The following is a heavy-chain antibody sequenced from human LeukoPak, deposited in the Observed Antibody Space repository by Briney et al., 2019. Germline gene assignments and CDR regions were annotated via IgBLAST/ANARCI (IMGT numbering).Heavy chain of an antibody. CDR2: MSWNCGSI. D-gene: IGHD1-26*01. CDR1: GFTFDDYA. Sequence: SLRLSCAASGFTFDDYAMLWVRHAPGKGLEWVSCMSWNCGSIVYAVSVRGRLTLSRDNAKNSLYLQMNSLRAEDTALYYCAKPNLVGATALGDYFDGGRQASLVTVS. V-gene: IGHV3-9*01. CDR3: AKPNLVGATALGDYFDG. J-gene: IGHJ4*02.